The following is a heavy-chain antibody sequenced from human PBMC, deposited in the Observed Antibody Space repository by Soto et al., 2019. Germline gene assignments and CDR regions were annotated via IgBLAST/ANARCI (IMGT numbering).Heavy chain of an antibody. CDR1: GFTFSSYS. D-gene: IGHD3-10*01. CDR3: ARVGAGSPGL. V-gene: IGHV3-48*01. CDR2: ISSSSSTI. J-gene: IGHJ2*01. Sequence: GGSLRLSCAASGFTFSSYSMNWVRQAPGKGLEWVSYISSSSSTIYYADSVKGRFTISRDNAKNSLYLQMNSLRAEDTAVYYCARVGAGSPGLWGRGTLVTVSS.